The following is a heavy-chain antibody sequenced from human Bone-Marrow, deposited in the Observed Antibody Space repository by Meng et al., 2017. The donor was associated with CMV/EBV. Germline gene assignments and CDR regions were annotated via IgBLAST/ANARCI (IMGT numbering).Heavy chain of an antibody. CDR1: GFTFSSYS. CDR3: ARGSGITIFGVVTQD. Sequence: GESLKISCAASGFTFSSYSMNWVCQAPGKGLEWVSSISSSSSYIYYADSVKGRFTISRDNAKNSLYLQMNSLRAEDTAVYYCARGSGITIFGVVTQDWGQGTLVTVSS. CDR2: ISSSSSYI. D-gene: IGHD3-3*01. J-gene: IGHJ4*02. V-gene: IGHV3-21*01.